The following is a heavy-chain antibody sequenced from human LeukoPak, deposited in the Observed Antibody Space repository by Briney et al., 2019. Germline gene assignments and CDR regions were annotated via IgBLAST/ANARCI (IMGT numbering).Heavy chain of an antibody. CDR1: GYTFTSYG. CDR3: ARLSPPIASFCSGGTCYSGGFDP. CDR2: ITTYNGNT. J-gene: IGHJ5*02. D-gene: IGHD2-15*01. Sequence: GASVKVSCKASGYTFTSYGITWVRQAPGQGLEWMGWITTYNGNTYYAQNFQGRVTMTADTSTSTAYMEVRSLRSDDTAVYYCARLSPPIASFCSGGTCYSGGFDPWGQRTLVTVSS. V-gene: IGHV1-18*01.